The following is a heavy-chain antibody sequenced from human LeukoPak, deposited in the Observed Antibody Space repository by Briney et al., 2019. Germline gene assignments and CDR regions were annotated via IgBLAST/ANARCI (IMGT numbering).Heavy chain of an antibody. CDR3: AIRGSPMVRNY. D-gene: IGHD3-10*01. Sequence: GGSLRLSCAASGFTFSSYSMNWVRQAPGKGLEWVSSISSSSSYIQYADSGKGRLTISRGSANNPLYLQMTSLRAEDTALYYCAIRGSPMVRNYWGQGTLVTVSS. CDR2: ISSSSSYI. V-gene: IGHV3-21*01. CDR1: GFTFSSYS. J-gene: IGHJ4*02.